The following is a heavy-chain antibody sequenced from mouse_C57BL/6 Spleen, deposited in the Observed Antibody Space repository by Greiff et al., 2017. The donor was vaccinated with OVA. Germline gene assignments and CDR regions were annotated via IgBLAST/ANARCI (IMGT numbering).Heavy chain of an antibody. CDR2: IDPSDSYT. Sequence: QVQLKQPGAELVMPGASVKLSCKASGYTFTSYWMHWVKQRPGQGLEWIGEIDPSDSYTNYNQKFKGKSTLTVDKSSSTAYMQLSSLTSEDSAVYYCARSRLRQDYYAMDYWGQGTSVTVSS. J-gene: IGHJ4*01. CDR1: GYTFTSYW. D-gene: IGHD2-4*01. CDR3: ARSRLRQDYYAMDY. V-gene: IGHV1-69*01.